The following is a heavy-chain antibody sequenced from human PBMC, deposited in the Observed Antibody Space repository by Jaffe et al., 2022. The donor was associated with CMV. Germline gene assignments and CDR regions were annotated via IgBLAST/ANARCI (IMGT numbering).Heavy chain of an antibody. J-gene: IGHJ6*02. D-gene: IGHD2-15*01. Sequence: EVQLVESGGGLVQPGGSLRLSCAASGFTFSSYSMNWVRQAPGKGLEWVSYISSSSSTIYYADSVKGRFTISRDNAKNSLYLQMNSLRDEDTAVYYCARAGGYCSGGSCYLVAPIYGMDVWGQGTTVTVSS. CDR1: GFTFSSYS. CDR3: ARAGGYCSGGSCYLVAPIYGMDV. CDR2: ISSSSSTI. V-gene: IGHV3-48*02.